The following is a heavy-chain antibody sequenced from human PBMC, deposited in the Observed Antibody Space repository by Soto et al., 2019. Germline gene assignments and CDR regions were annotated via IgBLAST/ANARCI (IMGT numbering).Heavy chain of an antibody. CDR2: IYYIGST. CDR1: GGCISSYH. D-gene: IGHD3-10*01. J-gene: IGHJ5*02. Sequence: PSETLSLTCTVSGGCISSYHWSWIRQPPGKGLEWIGYIYYIGSTDYNPSLKSRVTISIDTSKNQFSLRLNSVTAADTAVYYCVRGALNWFDPRGKGTLVTVS. V-gene: IGHV4-59*08. CDR3: VRGALNWFDP.